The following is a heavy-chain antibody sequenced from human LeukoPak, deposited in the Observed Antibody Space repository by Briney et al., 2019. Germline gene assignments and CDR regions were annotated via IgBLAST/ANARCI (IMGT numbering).Heavy chain of an antibody. Sequence: GASVKVSCKASGYTFSAYYMHWVRQAPGQGPEWMGWINPNSGGTTYAQRFQGRVTMTRDTSISTAYMELTRLKSDDTAVYYCARGGGSSSWSAYFDFWGQGTLVTVTS. J-gene: IGHJ4*02. CDR2: INPNSGGT. CDR3: ARGGGSSSWSAYFDF. V-gene: IGHV1-2*02. CDR1: GYTFSAYY. D-gene: IGHD6-13*01.